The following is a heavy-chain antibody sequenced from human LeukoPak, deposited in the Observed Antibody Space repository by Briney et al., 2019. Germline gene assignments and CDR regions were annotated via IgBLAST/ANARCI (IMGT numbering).Heavy chain of an antibody. V-gene: IGHV4-4*07. CDR1: GVSISSYY. CDR3: ARDFDGPSYYYYYMDV. CDR2: IYTSGST. D-gene: IGHD3-9*01. J-gene: IGHJ6*03. Sequence: SETLSLTCTVSGVSISSYYWSWIRQPAGKGLEWIGRIYTSGSTNYNPSLKSRVTMSVDTSKNQFSLKLSSVTAADTAVYYCARDFDGPSYYYYYMDVWGKGTTVTVSS.